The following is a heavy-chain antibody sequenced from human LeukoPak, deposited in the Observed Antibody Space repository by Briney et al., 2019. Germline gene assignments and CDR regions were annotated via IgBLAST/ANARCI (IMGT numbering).Heavy chain of an antibody. CDR2: IWYDGSNK. V-gene: IGHV3-33*08. J-gene: IGHJ4*02. CDR1: GFTFSSYG. Sequence: PGRSLRLSCAASGFTFSSYGMHWVRQAPGKGLEWVAVIWYDGSNKYYADSVKGRFTISGDNSKNTLYLQMNSLRAEDTAVYYCARDGAGSLDYWGQGTLVTVSS. D-gene: IGHD1-26*01. CDR3: ARDGAGSLDY.